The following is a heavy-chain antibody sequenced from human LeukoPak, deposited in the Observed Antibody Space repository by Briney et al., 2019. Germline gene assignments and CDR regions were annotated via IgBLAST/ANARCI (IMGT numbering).Heavy chain of an antibody. D-gene: IGHD1-1*01. J-gene: IGHJ5*02. CDR3: ARDPKVIVVPDSRNDRNDP. Sequence: SVKVSCKASGDTFGNYAINWVRQAPGQGLEWMGRIIPIFPKTDYAQKFQGRVTITADKSTSTAYLELSSLSSEDTAVYYCARDPKVIVVPDSRNDRNDPWGQGTLVTVSS. V-gene: IGHV1-69*04. CDR1: GDTFGNYA. CDR2: IIPIFPKT.